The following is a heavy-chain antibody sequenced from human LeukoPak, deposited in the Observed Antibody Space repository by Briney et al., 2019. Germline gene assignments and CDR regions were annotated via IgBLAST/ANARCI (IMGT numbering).Heavy chain of an antibody. CDR2: IYHSGST. CDR3: ARDLSGSYYDDLEVEDY. Sequence: PSETLSLTCTVSGYSISSGYYWGWIRQPPGKGLEWIGSIYHSGSTYYNPSLKSRVTISVDTSKNQFSLKLSSVTAADTAVYYCARDLSGSYYDDLEVEDYWGQGTLVTVSS. J-gene: IGHJ4*02. D-gene: IGHD1-26*01. CDR1: GYSISSGYY. V-gene: IGHV4-38-2*02.